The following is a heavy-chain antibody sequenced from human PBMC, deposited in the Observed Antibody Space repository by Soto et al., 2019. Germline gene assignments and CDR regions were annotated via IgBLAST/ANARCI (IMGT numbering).Heavy chain of an antibody. CDR1: GFTFSSYE. D-gene: IGHD2-15*01. CDR3: AKAGCSGGTCYLYYFDY. V-gene: IGHV3-48*03. Sequence: PGGSLRLSCAASGFTFSSYEMNWVRQAPGKGLEWVSYISSSGSTIYYADSVKGRFSISRDNAKNSLYLQMDSLRVEDSAVYSCAKAGCSGGTCYLYYFDYWGQGALVTVSS. J-gene: IGHJ4*02. CDR2: ISSSGSTI.